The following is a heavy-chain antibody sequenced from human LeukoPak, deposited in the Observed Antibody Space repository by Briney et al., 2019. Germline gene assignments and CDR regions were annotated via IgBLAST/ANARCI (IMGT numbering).Heavy chain of an antibody. Sequence: GGSLRLSCAASGFTVSSNYMSWVRQAPGKGLEWISVIYSGGSTYYADSVKGRFTISRDNSKNTLYLQMNSLKAEDTAVYYCAREAVRGDTATLKGAMGYWGQGTLVTVSS. CDR2: IYSGGST. CDR1: GFTVSSNY. V-gene: IGHV3-53*01. D-gene: IGHD5-18*01. CDR3: AREAVRGDTATLKGAMGY. J-gene: IGHJ4*02.